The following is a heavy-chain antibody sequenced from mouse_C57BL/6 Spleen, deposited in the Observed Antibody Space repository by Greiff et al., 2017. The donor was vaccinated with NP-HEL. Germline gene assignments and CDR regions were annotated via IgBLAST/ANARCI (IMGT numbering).Heavy chain of an antibody. D-gene: IGHD4-1*01. CDR2: IDPSDSYT. J-gene: IGHJ2*01. CDR1: GYTFTSYW. Sequence: QVQLQQPGAELVKPGASVKLSCKASGYTFTSYWMQWVKQRPGQGLEWIGEIDPSDSYTNYNQKFKGKATLTVDTSSSTAYMQLSRLTSEDSAVYYCARGGAGTSGWGQGSTLTVSS. CDR3: ARGGAGTSG. V-gene: IGHV1-50*01.